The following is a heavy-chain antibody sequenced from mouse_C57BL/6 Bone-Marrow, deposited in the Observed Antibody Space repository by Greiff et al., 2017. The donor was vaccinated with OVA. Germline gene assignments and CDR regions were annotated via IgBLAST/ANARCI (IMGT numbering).Heavy chain of an antibody. CDR2: ISSGSSTI. CDR3: ARGGWPPYAMDD. J-gene: IGHJ4*01. V-gene: IGHV5-17*01. CDR1: GFTFSDYG. D-gene: IGHD2-3*01. Sequence: EVMLVESGGGLVKPGGSLKLSCAASGFTFSDYGMHWVRQAPEKGLEWVAYISSGSSTIYYADTVKGRFTISRDNATNTLFLQRTSLRYEDTAMYYCARGGWPPYAMDDWGQGTSVTVSS.